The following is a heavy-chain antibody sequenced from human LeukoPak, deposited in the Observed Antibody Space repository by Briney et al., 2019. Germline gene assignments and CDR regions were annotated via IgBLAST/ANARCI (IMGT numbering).Heavy chain of an antibody. V-gene: IGHV5-51*01. CDR3: ARRGEAMDPFDY. J-gene: IGHJ4*02. D-gene: IGHD5-18*01. Sequence: GEALKISCKDSGYSFTSYWIGRVRQMPGKGPEWRGIIYPGDSDTRYSTSFQGQVTISADKSINTAYLQWSSLKASDTAIYYCARRGEAMDPFDYWGQGTLVTVSS. CDR2: IYPGDSDT. CDR1: GYSFTSYW.